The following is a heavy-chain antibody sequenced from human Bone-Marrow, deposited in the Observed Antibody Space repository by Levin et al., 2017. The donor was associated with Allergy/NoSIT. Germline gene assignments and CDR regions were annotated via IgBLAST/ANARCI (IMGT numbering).Heavy chain of an antibody. CDR3: ARVRSTIFARVDG. CDR1: GGTFSNYA. CDR2: IIPPVGTT. V-gene: IGHV1-69*13. D-gene: IGHD3-3*01. Sequence: ASVKVSCKTSGGTFSNYAINWVRQAPGQGLEMMGQIIPPVGTTNYVQKFQGRVTITADESTDTSYMELSSLTAEDTAVYYCARVRSTIFARVDGWGQGATATVSS. J-gene: IGHJ6*02.